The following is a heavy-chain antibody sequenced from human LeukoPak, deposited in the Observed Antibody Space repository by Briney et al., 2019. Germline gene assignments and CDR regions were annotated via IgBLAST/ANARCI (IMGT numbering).Heavy chain of an antibody. CDR3: AKDFVDILTGDYFDY. V-gene: IGHV3-23*01. J-gene: IGHJ4*02. CDR2: ISGSGGST. CDR1: GFTFSSYA. D-gene: IGHD3-9*01. Sequence: GGSLRLSCAAPGFTFSSYAMSWVRQAPGKGLEWVSAISGSGGSTYYADSVKGRFTISRDNSKNTLYLQMNSLRAEDTAVYYCAKDFVDILTGDYFDYWGQGTLVTVSS.